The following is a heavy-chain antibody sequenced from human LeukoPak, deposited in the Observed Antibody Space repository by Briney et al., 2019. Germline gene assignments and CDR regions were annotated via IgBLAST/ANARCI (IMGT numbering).Heavy chain of an antibody. J-gene: IGHJ4*02. Sequence: GGSLRLACAASGFTFSSYAMSWVRQAPGKGLEWVSAISGSGGSTYYADSVKGRFTISRDNSKNTLYLQMNSLRAEDTAVYYCAKVRGSGSYYPYFDYWGQGTLVTVSS. D-gene: IGHD3-10*01. CDR1: GFTFSSYA. CDR3: AKVRGSGSYYPYFDY. CDR2: ISGSGGST. V-gene: IGHV3-23*01.